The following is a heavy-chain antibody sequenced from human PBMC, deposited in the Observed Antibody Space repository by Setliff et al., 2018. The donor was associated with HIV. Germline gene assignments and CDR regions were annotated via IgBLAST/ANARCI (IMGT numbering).Heavy chain of an antibody. D-gene: IGHD2-2*01. V-gene: IGHV4-61*09. Sequence: SQTLSLTCTVSSGSISSGSYYWSWIRQPAGKGLEWIGHIYTSGSTNYNPSLKSRVTISVDTSKNQFSLKLRSVTASDTAVYYCAREGVPAAVMWFDPWGQGTLVTVSS. CDR1: SGSISSGSYY. J-gene: IGHJ5*02. CDR3: AREGVPAAVMWFDP. CDR2: IYTSGST.